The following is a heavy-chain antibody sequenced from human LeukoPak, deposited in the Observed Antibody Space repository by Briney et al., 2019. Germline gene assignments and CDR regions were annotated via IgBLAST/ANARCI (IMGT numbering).Heavy chain of an antibody. CDR3: ARGGNSYGRATYYYYYMDV. CDR2: INPSGGST. D-gene: IGHD5-18*01. Sequence: ASVKVSCKASGYTFTSYYMHWVRQAPGQGLEWMGIINPSGGSTSYAQKFQARVTMTRDTSTSTVYMELSSLRSEDTAVYYCARGGNSYGRATYYYYYMDVWGKGTTVTVSS. CDR1: GYTFTSYY. J-gene: IGHJ6*03. V-gene: IGHV1-46*03.